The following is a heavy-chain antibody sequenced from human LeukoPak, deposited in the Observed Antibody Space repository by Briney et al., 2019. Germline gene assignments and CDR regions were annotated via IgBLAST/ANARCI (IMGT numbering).Heavy chain of an antibody. CDR2: IYSGGST. Sequence: GGSLRLSCAASGFTVSSNYMSWVRQAPGKGLEWVSVIYSGGSTYYADSVKGRFTISRHNSKNTLYLQMNSLRAEDTAVYYCARVARDSSGYYYPDYWGQGTLVTVSS. D-gene: IGHD3-22*01. CDR3: ARVARDSSGYYYPDY. V-gene: IGHV3-53*04. J-gene: IGHJ4*02. CDR1: GFTVSSNY.